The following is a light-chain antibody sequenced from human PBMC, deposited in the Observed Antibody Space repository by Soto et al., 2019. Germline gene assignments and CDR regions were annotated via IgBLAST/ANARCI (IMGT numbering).Light chain of an antibody. Sequence: DIQMTKSPSSLSASVGDRVTITCRASQSISTYLNWYQQKPGKAPNLLIFAASTLQSGVPSRFSGSGSGTDFTLTIRSLQPEDFATYYCQQSYTAPLTFGGGTKEDIK. CDR1: QSISTY. CDR2: AAS. CDR3: QQSYTAPLT. V-gene: IGKV1-39*01. J-gene: IGKJ4*01.